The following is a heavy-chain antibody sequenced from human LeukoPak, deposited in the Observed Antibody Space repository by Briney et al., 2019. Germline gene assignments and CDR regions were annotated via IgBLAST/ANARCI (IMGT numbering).Heavy chain of an antibody. CDR1: GFIFDDYA. CDR2: LSWNSGTI. D-gene: IGHD5-18*01. Sequence: GGSLRLSCAASGFIFDDYAMHWVRHAPGKGLEWVSGLSWNSGTIVYADSVKGRFTISRDNAKNSLYLQMSSLRAEDTAFYYCVKDIGIGYSYGPDFWGQGTLVTVSS. V-gene: IGHV3-9*01. CDR3: VKDIGIGYSYGPDF. J-gene: IGHJ4*02.